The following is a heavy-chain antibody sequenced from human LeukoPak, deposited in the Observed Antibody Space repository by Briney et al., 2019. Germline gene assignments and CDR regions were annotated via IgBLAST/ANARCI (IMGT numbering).Heavy chain of an antibody. CDR1: GFTFSSYA. D-gene: IGHD1-1*01. CDR2: ISGPGYTT. V-gene: IGHV3-23*01. J-gene: IGHJ4*02. CDR3: AKDLSDNYNLFDY. Sequence: PGGSLRLSCAASGFTFSSYAMSWVRQAPGKGLEWVSAISGPGYTTYYADSVKGRLTISRDNSNNMLYLQLNSLRAEDTAVYYCAKDLSDNYNLFDYWGQGTLVTVSS.